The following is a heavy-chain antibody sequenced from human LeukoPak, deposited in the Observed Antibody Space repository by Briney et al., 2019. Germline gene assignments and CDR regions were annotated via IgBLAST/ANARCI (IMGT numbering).Heavy chain of an antibody. J-gene: IGHJ4*02. Sequence: ASVKVSFKASGYTFTSYGISWVRQAPGQGLEWMGWISAYNGNTNYAQKLQGRVTMTTDTSTSTAYMELRSLRSDDTAVDYCARAGICTNGVCYTFLPFDYWGQGTLVTVSS. CDR1: GYTFTSYG. D-gene: IGHD2-8*01. CDR3: ARAGICTNGVCYTFLPFDY. CDR2: ISAYNGNT. V-gene: IGHV1-18*01.